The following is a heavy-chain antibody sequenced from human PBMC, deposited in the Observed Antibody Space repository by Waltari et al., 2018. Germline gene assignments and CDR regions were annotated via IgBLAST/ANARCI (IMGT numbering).Heavy chain of an antibody. CDR3: AREWERYYYYGMDV. Sequence: QVQLQQWGAGLLKPSETLSLTCAVYGGSFSGYYWCWISQPPGKGLEWIGEINHSGSTSYNPSLKSRVTIAVDTSKNQFSLKLSSVTAADTAVYYCAREWERYYYYGMDVWGQGTTVTVSS. CDR1: GGSFSGYY. V-gene: IGHV4-34*01. D-gene: IGHD1-26*01. CDR2: INHSGST. J-gene: IGHJ6*02.